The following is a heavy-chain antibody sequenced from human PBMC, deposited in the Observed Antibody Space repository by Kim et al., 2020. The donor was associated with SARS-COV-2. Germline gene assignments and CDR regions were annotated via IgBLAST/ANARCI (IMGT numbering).Heavy chain of an antibody. D-gene: IGHD3-10*01. V-gene: IGHV3-11*01. CDR3: ARGMVQGVISRYYYMDV. J-gene: IGHJ6*03. Sequence: VKGRFTISRDNAKNSLYLQMNSLRAEDTAVYYCARGMVQGVISRYYYMDVWGKGTTVTVSS.